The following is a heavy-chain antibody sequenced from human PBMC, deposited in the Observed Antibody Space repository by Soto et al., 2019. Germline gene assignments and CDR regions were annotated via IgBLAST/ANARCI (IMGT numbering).Heavy chain of an antibody. Sequence: GXSXKVCCKASGYPXTSYDIDCVRQATGHGLEWMGWMNPNSGNTCYAQKFQGRVTMTSNTSISRDYMELSSLRSEDTAVYYCARTEHIVVVTAPNWFDPWGQGTLVTVS. CDR1: GYPXTSYD. D-gene: IGHD2-21*02. V-gene: IGHV1-8*01. J-gene: IGHJ5*02. CDR2: MNPNSGNT. CDR3: ARTEHIVVVTAPNWFDP.